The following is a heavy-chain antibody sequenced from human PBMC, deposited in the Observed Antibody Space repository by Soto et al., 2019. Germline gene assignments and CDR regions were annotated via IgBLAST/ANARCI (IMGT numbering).Heavy chain of an antibody. CDR2: ISYDGSNK. D-gene: IGHD2-15*01. CDR1: GFTFSSYG. CDR3: AKDLEDCSGGSCYSSDY. J-gene: IGHJ4*02. V-gene: IGHV3-30*18. Sequence: QVQLVESGGGVVQPGRSLRLSCAASGFTFSSYGMHWVRQAPGKGLEWLAVISYDGSNKYYADSVKGRVTISRDNSKNTLYLQMNRLRAEDTAVYYCAKDLEDCSGGSCYSSDYWGQGTLVTVSS.